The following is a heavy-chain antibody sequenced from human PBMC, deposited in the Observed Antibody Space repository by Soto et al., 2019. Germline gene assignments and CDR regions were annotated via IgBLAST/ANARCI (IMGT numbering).Heavy chain of an antibody. J-gene: IGHJ6*02. CDR2: INPSGGST. D-gene: IGHD3-9*01. Sequence: ASVKVSCKASGYTFTSYYMHWVRQAPGQGLEWMGIINPSGGSTSYAQKFQGRVTMTRDTSTSTVYMELSSLRSEDTAVYYCAREPPLRYFDWPLYGMDVWGQGTAVTVSS. V-gene: IGHV1-46*01. CDR1: GYTFTSYY. CDR3: AREPPLRYFDWPLYGMDV.